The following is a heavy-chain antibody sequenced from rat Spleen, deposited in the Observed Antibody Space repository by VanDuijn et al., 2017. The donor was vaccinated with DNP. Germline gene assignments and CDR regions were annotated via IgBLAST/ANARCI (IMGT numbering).Heavy chain of an antibody. CDR2: ITTRGDST. V-gene: IGHV5-31*01. CDR3: ARGGRSYFDY. J-gene: IGHJ2*01. Sequence: EVQLVESGGDLVQPGRSLKVSCVVSGSTFNNYWMTWIRQVPGKGIEWVASITTRGDSTSYPDSVKGRFTIPRDNAKNTLYLQMNSLRSEDTATYYCARGGRSYFDYWGQGVMVTVSS. D-gene: IGHD1-11*01. CDR1: GSTFNNYW.